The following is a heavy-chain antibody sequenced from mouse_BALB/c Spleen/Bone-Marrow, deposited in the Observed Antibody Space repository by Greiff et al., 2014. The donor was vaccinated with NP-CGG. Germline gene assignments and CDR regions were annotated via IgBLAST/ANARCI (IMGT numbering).Heavy chain of an antibody. J-gene: IGHJ2*01. D-gene: IGHD1-2*01. CDR2: IDPANGNT. Sequence: EVQLVESGAELVKPGASVKLSCTASGFNIKDTYMHWVKQRPEQGLEWIGRIDPANGNTKYDPKFQGKATITADTSSNTAYLQLSSLTSEDTAVYYCDRCLNGYTATFDYWGQGTTLTVSS. CDR3: DRCLNGYTATFDY. V-gene: IGHV14-3*02. CDR1: GFNIKDTY.